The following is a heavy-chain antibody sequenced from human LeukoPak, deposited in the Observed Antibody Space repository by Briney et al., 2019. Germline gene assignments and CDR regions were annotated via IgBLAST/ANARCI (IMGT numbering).Heavy chain of an antibody. D-gene: IGHD5-18*01. CDR1: GGTFSSYA. CDR3: ARDLASYGFDY. CDR2: IIPIFGTA. V-gene: IGHV1-69*13. J-gene: IGHJ4*02. Sequence: SVTVSCTASGGTFSSYAISWVRQAPGQGLEWMGGIIPIFGTANYAQKFQGRVTITADESTSTAYMELSSLRSEDTAVCYCARDLASYGFDYWGQGTLVTVSS.